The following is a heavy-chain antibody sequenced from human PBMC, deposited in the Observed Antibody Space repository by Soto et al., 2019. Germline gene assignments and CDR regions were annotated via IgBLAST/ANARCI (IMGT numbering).Heavy chain of an antibody. V-gene: IGHV4-59*02. CDR3: ARDMPYAAGSLAGCDY. CDR2: IYHSGTT. J-gene: IGHJ4*02. D-gene: IGHD1-26*01. Sequence: XTLSLDCTVSGXSVTGSEWGWIRQPPGKTLEWIGYIYHSGTTTYNPSLKSRVYISVETSKNQFSLRLTSVISAETAVYYCARDMPYAAGSLAGCDYWGQGILATVSS. CDR1: GXSVTGSE.